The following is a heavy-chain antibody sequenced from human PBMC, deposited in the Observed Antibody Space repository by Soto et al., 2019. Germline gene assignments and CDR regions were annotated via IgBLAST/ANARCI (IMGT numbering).Heavy chain of an antibody. Sequence: ETLSLTCAVYVGSFSGYYWSWIRQPPGKGLERIGEINHSGSTNYNPSLKSRVTISVDTSKNQFSLKLSSVTAADTAVYYCARSGGYIVVVPAANASYYYYYYGMDVWGQGTTVTVSS. CDR2: INHSGST. J-gene: IGHJ6*02. D-gene: IGHD2-2*01. CDR1: VGSFSGYY. CDR3: ARSGGYIVVVPAANASYYYYYYGMDV. V-gene: IGHV4-34*01.